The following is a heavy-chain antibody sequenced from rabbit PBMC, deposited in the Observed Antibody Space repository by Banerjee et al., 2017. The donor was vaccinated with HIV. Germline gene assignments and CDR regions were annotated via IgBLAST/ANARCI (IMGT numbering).Heavy chain of an antibody. Sequence: QEQLVESGGGLVQPGGSLTLTCTASGFSFSSSYWICWVRQAPGKGLEWIACIYTANGRTYYASWAKGRCTVSKASSTTVTLQMTSLTVAVTATYFWARSYSGDGGYGFNLWGQGTLVTVS. V-gene: IGHV1S45*01. CDR1: GFSFSSSYW. CDR3: ARSYSGDGGYGFNL. J-gene: IGHJ4*01. D-gene: IGHD4-1*01. CDR2: IYTANGRT.